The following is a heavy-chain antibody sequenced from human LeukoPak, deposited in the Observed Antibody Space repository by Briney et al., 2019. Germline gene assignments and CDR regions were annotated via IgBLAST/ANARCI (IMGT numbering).Heavy chain of an antibody. CDR1: GGSFSGYY. D-gene: IGHD2-2*01. Sequence: SETLSLTCAVYGGSFSGYYWSWIRQPPGKGLEWIGEINHSGSTNYNPSLKGRVTISVDTSKNQFSLKLSSVTAADTAVYYCARGKYDYYYYYMDVWGKGTTVTVSS. V-gene: IGHV4-34*01. CDR2: INHSGST. CDR3: ARGKYDYYYYYMDV. J-gene: IGHJ6*03.